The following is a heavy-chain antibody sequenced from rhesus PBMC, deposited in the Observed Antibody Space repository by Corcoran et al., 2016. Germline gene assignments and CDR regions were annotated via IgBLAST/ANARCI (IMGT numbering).Heavy chain of an antibody. D-gene: IGHD7-45*01. J-gene: IGHJ4*01. CDR1: GDSVSSGYG. V-gene: IGHV4-127*01. CDR2: SGSDSAVT. Sequence: VQLQESGPGLVKPSETLPLTCAVYGDSVSSGYGWTWSRTPPGKVLEWIGYSGSDSAVTNYTHSRKSRVTIAKDTSKNQFSLQMNSMTAADTAVYYCARRLWGFDYWGQGLLVTVSS. CDR3: ARRLWGFDY.